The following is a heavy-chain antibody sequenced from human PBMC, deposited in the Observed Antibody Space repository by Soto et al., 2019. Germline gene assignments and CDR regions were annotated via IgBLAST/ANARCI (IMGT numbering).Heavy chain of an antibody. Sequence: GGSLRLSCAASGFTFSSYAMRWVRQAPGKGLEWVSAISGSGGSTYYADSVKGRFTISRDNSKNTLYLQMNSLRAEDTAVYYCAKDQEYSSSSLFDYWGQGTLVTVSS. J-gene: IGHJ4*02. CDR3: AKDQEYSSSSLFDY. D-gene: IGHD6-6*01. V-gene: IGHV3-23*01. CDR2: ISGSGGST. CDR1: GFTFSSYA.